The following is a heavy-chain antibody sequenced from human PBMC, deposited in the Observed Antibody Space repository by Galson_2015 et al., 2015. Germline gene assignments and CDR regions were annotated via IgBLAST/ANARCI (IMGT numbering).Heavy chain of an antibody. Sequence: SETLSLTCAVDGGSFSGYSWSWIRQPPGKGLEWIGEINHSGSTKYNPSLKSRVTISAETSKNQFTLKLISVTAADTAVYYCARGVQADMDVWGKGTTVTVSS. V-gene: IGHV4-34*01. CDR3: ARGVQADMDV. CDR1: GGSFSGYS. D-gene: IGHD3-10*02. J-gene: IGHJ6*03. CDR2: INHSGST.